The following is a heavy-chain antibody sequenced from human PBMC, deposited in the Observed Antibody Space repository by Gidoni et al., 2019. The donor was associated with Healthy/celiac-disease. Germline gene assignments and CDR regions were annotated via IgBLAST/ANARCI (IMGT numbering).Heavy chain of an antibody. J-gene: IGHJ5*02. Sequence: QLQLQESGPGLVKPSETLSLTCTVSGGSIRSSSYYWGWIRQPPGKGLEWIGSIYYSGSTYYNPSLKSRVTISVDTSKNQFSLKLSSVTAADTAVYYCARVQKEGFHYDFWSGYDKYNWFDPWGQGTLVTVSS. CDR3: ARVQKEGFHYDFWSGYDKYNWFDP. CDR2: IYYSGST. D-gene: IGHD3-3*01. CDR1: GGSIRSSSYY. V-gene: IGHV4-39*01.